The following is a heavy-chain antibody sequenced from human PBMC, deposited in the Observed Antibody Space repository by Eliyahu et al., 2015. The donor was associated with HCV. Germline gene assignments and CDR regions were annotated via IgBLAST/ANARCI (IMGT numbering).Heavy chain of an antibody. Sequence: QVQLVQSGAEVKXPGXSVKVSCKASGXXXXSYAISWVRQAPGQGLEWMGRIIPILGIANYAQKFQGRVTITADKSTSTAYMELSXLRSEDTAVYYCARMGYFDWLVVFDIWGQGTMVTVSS. J-gene: IGHJ3*02. D-gene: IGHD3-9*01. CDR3: ARMGYFDWLVVFDI. CDR2: IIPILGIA. CDR1: GXXXXSYA. V-gene: IGHV1-69*04.